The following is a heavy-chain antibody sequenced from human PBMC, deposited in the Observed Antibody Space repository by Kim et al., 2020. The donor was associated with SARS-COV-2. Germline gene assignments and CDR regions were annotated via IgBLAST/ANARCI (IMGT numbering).Heavy chain of an antibody. J-gene: IGHJ4*02. V-gene: IGHV5-10-1*01. CDR3: ARHFGPRLEWLSQPPLG. D-gene: IGHD3-3*01. Sequence: GESLKISCKGSGYSFTSYWISWVRQMPGKGLEWMGRIDPSDSYTNYSPSFQGHVTISADKSISTAYLQWSSLKASDTAMYYCARHFGPRLEWLSQPPLGWGQGTLVTVSS. CDR2: IDPSDSYT. CDR1: GYSFTSYW.